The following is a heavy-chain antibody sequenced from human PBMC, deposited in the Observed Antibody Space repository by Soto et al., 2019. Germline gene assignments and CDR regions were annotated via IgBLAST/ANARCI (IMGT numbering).Heavy chain of an antibody. D-gene: IGHD2-15*01. CDR3: AKDRRIDVSYDAFDI. Sequence: QVQLVESGGGVVQPGGSLRLSCEGSGFTFSSYGMHWVRQAPGKGLAWVAVVSYDGDNKYYADSVKGRFTISRDNSRYTLYLQMNSLRAEDTAVYYCAKDRRIDVSYDAFDIWGQGTMVTVSS. CDR2: VSYDGDNK. CDR1: GFTFSSYG. J-gene: IGHJ3*02. V-gene: IGHV3-30*18.